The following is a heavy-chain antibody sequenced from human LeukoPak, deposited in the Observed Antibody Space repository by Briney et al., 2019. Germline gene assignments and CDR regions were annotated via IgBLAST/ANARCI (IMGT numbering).Heavy chain of an antibody. CDR3: AKDPMVRGVIGRYFDY. D-gene: IGHD3-10*01. Sequence: GGSLRLSCAASGFTFSSYGMHWVRQAPGKGLEWVAFIRYDGSNKYYADSVKGRFTISRDNSKNTLCLQMNSLRAEDTAVYCCAKDPMVRGVIGRYFDYWGQGTLVTVSS. CDR2: IRYDGSNK. J-gene: IGHJ4*02. CDR1: GFTFSSYG. V-gene: IGHV3-30*02.